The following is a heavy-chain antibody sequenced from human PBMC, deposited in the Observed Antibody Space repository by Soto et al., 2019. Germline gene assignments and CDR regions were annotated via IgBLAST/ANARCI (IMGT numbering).Heavy chain of an antibody. J-gene: IGHJ4*02. D-gene: IGHD4-4*01. Sequence: TSETLSLTCTFSGGSISSSTYYWGWIRQPPGKGLEWIGSIYYSGSTYYNPSLKSRVTISVDTSKNQFSLKLSSVTAADTAVYYCARHGATVEFDYWGQGTLVTVSS. V-gene: IGHV4-39*01. CDR3: ARHGATVEFDY. CDR1: GGSISSSTYY. CDR2: IYYSGST.